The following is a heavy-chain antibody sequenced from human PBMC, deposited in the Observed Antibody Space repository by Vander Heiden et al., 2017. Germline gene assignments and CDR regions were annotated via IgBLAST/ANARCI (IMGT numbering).Heavy chain of an antibody. J-gene: IGHJ3*01. V-gene: IGHV2-5*01. CDR3: AHRRLSYLDISGYYAFDF. D-gene: IGHD3-22*01. CDR1: GFSLSANGVG. Sequence: QITLKESGPTLVKPTQTLTLTCTFSGFSLSANGVGVGWIRQPPGKALEWLAIILWNDYKPYSPALKGKLTIPKDTSQTQVVLTMTKLDPCDPATYYCAHRRLSYLDISGYYAFDFWGQGTIVTLSS. CDR2: ILWNDYK.